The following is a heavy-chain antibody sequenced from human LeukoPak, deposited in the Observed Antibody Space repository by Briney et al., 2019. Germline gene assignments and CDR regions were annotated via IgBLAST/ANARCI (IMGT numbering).Heavy chain of an antibody. CDR3: ARGNYDYVWGSYRLDY. CDR1: GVSFSGYY. V-gene: IGHV4-34*01. Sequence: PSETLSLTCAVYGVSFSGYYWSWIRQPPGKGLEWIGEINHSGSTNYNPSLKSRVTISVDTSKNQFSLKLSSVTAADTAVYYCARGNYDYVWGSYRLDYWGQGTLVTVSS. J-gene: IGHJ4*02. D-gene: IGHD3-16*02. CDR2: INHSGST.